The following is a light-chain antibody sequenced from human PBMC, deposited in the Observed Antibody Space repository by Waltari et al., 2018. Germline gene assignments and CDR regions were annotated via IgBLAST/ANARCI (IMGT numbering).Light chain of an antibody. CDR3: AAWDDSLSGLYV. CDR2: RNN. V-gene: IGLV1-47*01. Sequence: QSVLTQPPSASGTPGQRVTISCSGSSSNIGSNYVYWYQQLPGTTPKLLIYRNNQRPSGGPYRFSGSKSGTSASLAISGLRSEDEADYYCAAWDDSLSGLYVFGTGTKVTVL. J-gene: IGLJ1*01. CDR1: SSNIGSNY.